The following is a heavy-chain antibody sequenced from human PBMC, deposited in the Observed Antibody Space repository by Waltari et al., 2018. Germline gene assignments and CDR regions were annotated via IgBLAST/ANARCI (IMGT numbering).Heavy chain of an antibody. Sequence: VQLQESGPGLVKPSETLSLTCTVSGGSISSYYWSWIRQPPGKGLEWIGYIYYMGSPNYTPTLKSRVTISVETSKNQFSLKLSSGTAADTAVYYCARLGYSYGYDYWGQGTLVTVSS. CDR3: ARLGYSYGYDY. D-gene: IGHD5-18*01. J-gene: IGHJ4*02. V-gene: IGHV4-59*08. CDR2: IYYMGSP. CDR1: GGSISSYY.